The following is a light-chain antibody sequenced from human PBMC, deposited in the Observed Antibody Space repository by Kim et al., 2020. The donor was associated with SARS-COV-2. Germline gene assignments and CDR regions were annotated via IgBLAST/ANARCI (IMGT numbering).Light chain of an antibody. CDR3: RQTHNFPLT. V-gene: IGKV1D-12*01. CDR2: EAS. J-gene: IGKJ4*01. Sequence: DIQMTQSPSSVSASVGDRVTITCRASQDISSWLGWYQQKPGKAPRVLIYEASNLQSGVPSRFSGSGSGTDFTLTINSLHPEDFATYYCRQTHNFPLTFGGGTKVDIK. CDR1: QDISSW.